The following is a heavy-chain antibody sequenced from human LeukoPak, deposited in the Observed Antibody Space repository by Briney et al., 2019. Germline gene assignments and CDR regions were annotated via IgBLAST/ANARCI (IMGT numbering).Heavy chain of an antibody. CDR1: GGTFSSYA. V-gene: IGHV1-69*13. D-gene: IGHD3-10*01. J-gene: IGHJ4*02. CDR2: IIPIFGTA. CDR3: ARANVRLTRAGSYWSY. Sequence: SVKVSCTASGGTFSSYAISWVRQAPGQGLEWMGGIIPIFGTANYAQKFQGRVTITADESTSTAYMELSSLRSEDTAVYYCARANVRLTRAGSYWSYWGQGTLVTVSS.